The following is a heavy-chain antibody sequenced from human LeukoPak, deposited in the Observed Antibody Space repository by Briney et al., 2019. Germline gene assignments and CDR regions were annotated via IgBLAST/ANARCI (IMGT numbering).Heavy chain of an antibody. Sequence: ASVKVSCKTSGYTFTIYGISWVRQAPGQGLEWMGLISAYGNTNYAQNLQGRVTMTTDTSTSTAYMELRSLRSDDTAVYYCARPYDSSGYYNYYFDNWGQGTLVTVSS. CDR1: GYTFTIYG. D-gene: IGHD3-22*01. J-gene: IGHJ4*02. V-gene: IGHV1-18*01. CDR3: ARPYDSSGYYNYYFDN. CDR2: ISAYGNT.